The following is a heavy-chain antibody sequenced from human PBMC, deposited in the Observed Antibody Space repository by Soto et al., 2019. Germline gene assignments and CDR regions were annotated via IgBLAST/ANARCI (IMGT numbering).Heavy chain of an antibody. CDR1: GFTFSSYA. V-gene: IGHV3-23*01. CDR3: GNHAIGSSRLYSSGWPGFDY. J-gene: IGHJ4*02. D-gene: IGHD6-19*01. Sequence: GGSLRLSCAASGFTFSSYAMSWVRQAPGKGLEWVSAISGSGGSTYYADSVKGRFTISRDNSKNTLYLQMNSLRAEDTAVYYCGNHAIGSSRLYSSGWPGFDYWGQGTLVTVSS. CDR2: ISGSGGST.